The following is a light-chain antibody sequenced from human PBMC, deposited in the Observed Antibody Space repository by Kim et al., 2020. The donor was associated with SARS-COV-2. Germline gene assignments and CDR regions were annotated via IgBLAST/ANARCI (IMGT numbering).Light chain of an antibody. J-gene: IGLJ1*01. Sequence: SSELTQDHAVSVALGQTVRITCQGDSLRSYYASWYQQKPGQAPVLVIYGKNNRPSGIPDRFSGSSSGNTASLTITGAQAEDEADYYCNSRDSSGNHLYVFGTGTKVTVL. CDR3: NSRDSSGNHLYV. V-gene: IGLV3-19*01. CDR2: GKN. CDR1: SLRSYY.